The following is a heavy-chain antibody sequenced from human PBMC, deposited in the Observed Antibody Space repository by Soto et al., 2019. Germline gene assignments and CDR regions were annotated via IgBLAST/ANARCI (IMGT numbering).Heavy chain of an antibody. J-gene: IGHJ4*02. CDR2: IYYSGST. D-gene: IGHD3-10*01. Sequence: SETLSLTCAVSGGSISSGGYSWSWIXQPPGKGLEWIGYIYYSGSTNYNPSLKSRVAISVDTSKNQFSLKLSSVTAADTAVYYCARHGVSTRRITMVRGVIINDYFDYWGQGTLVTVSS. V-gene: IGHV4-61*08. CDR3: ARHGVSTRRITMVRGVIINDYFDY. CDR1: GGSISSGGYS.